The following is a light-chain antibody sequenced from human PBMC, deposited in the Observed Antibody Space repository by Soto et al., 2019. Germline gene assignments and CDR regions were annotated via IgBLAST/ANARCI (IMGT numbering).Light chain of an antibody. J-gene: IGKJ4*01. CDR2: DTS. CDR1: QGIGDT. Sequence: MTQSPSSVSASVGDTVTITCRASQGIGDTLAWYQHKPGQTPRLLIYDTSTRATGVPTRFSGSRSGAEFTLTINSLQSEDFAVYYCQPYNNWPLTFGGGTKVDIK. CDR3: QPYNNWPLT. V-gene: IGKV3-15*01.